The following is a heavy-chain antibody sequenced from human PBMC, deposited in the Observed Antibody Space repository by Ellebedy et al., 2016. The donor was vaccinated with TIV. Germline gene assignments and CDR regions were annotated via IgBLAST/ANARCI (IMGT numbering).Heavy chain of an antibody. CDR1: GGSISSGGYY. CDR3: ARGQRGSGHLVYNWFDP. V-gene: IGHV4-31*03. CDR2: IYYSGST. Sequence: MPSETLSLTCTVSGGSISSGGYYWSWIRQHPGKGLEWIGYIYYSGSTYYNPSLKSRVTISVDTSKNQFSLKMTSVTAADTAVYYCARGQRGSGHLVYNWFDPWGQGTPVTVSS. D-gene: IGHD3-22*01. J-gene: IGHJ5*02.